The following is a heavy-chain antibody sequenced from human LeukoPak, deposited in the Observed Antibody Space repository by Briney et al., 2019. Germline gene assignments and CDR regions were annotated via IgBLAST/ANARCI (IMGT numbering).Heavy chain of an antibody. J-gene: IGHJ4*02. D-gene: IGHD3-10*01. V-gene: IGHV4-34*01. Sequence: SETLSLTCAVSGGPFSGYFWSWIRQSSGKGLEWIGEIHNSGTTNYNPSLNSRVTISEDTSKNQFYLNLSSVTGADTAIYYCASRHADTTWYGVFDYWSQGTLVTVSS. CDR3: ASRHADTTWYGVFDY. CDR2: IHNSGTT. CDR1: GGPFSGYF.